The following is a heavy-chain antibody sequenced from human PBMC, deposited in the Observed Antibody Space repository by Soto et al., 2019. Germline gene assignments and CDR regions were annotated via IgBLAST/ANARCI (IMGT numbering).Heavy chain of an antibody. CDR1: GFTFSSYA. D-gene: IGHD3-10*01. CDR2: ISGSGGST. V-gene: IGHV3-23*01. Sequence: PGGSLRLSCAASGFTFSSYAMSWVRQAPGKGLEWVSAISGSGGSTYYADSVKGRFTISRDNSKNTLYLQMNSLRAEDTAVYYCAKFGAYYYGSGNYFDYWGQGTLVTVSS. CDR3: AKFGAYYYGSGNYFDY. J-gene: IGHJ4*02.